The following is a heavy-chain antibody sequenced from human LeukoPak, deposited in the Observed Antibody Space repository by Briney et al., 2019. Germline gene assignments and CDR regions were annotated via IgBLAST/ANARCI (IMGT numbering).Heavy chain of an antibody. CDR3: ARDGSYYGSGSYGY. CDR2: IKQDGSEK. CDR1: GFTFSSYW. Sequence: GGFLRLSCAASGFTFSSYWMNWVRQAPGKGLEWVANIKQDGSEKYYVDSVKGRFTISRDNAKNSLYLQMNSLRAEDTAVFYCARDGSYYGSGSYGYWGQGTLVTVSS. J-gene: IGHJ4*02. V-gene: IGHV3-7*04. D-gene: IGHD3-10*01.